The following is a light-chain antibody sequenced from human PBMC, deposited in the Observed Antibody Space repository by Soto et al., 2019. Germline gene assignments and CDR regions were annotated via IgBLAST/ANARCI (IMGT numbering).Light chain of an antibody. CDR2: DVS. CDR1: SSDVGGYNC. J-gene: IGLJ1*01. CDR3: SSYTSSSTLEGV. Sequence: QSVLTQPASVSGSPGQSITISCTGTSSDVGGYNCVSWYQQHPGKAPKLMIYDVSNRPSGVSNRFSGSKSGNTASLTISGLQAEDEADYYCSSYTSSSTLEGVFGTGTKVTVL. V-gene: IGLV2-14*01.